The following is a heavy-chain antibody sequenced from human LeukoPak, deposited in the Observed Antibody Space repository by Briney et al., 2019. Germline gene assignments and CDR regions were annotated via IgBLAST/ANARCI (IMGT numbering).Heavy chain of an antibody. CDR3: AHRIPGYCSGGSCHASDI. CDR1: GFSLSTSGVG. V-gene: IGHV2-5*02. D-gene: IGHD2-15*01. Sequence: SGPTLVKPTQTLTLTCTFSGFSLSTSGVGVGWIRQPPGKALEWLALIYWDDDKFYSPSLKSRLTITKDTSKNQVVLTMTNMDPVDTATYYCAHRIPGYCSGGSCHASDIWGQGTMVTVSS. CDR2: IYWDDDK. J-gene: IGHJ3*02.